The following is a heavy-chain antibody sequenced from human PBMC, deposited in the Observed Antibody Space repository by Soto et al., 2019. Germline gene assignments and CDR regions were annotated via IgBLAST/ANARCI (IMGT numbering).Heavy chain of an antibody. V-gene: IGHV1-2*04. J-gene: IGHJ4*02. CDR3: ARRSPYYYDSSGYYLYYFDY. CDR1: GYTFTGYY. D-gene: IGHD3-22*01. CDR2: INPNSGGT. Sequence: ASVKVSCKASGYTFTGYYMHWVRQAPGQGLGWMGWINPNSGGTNYAQKFQGWVTMTRDTSISTAYMELSRLRSDDTAVYYCARRSPYYYDSSGYYLYYFDYWGQGTLVTVSS.